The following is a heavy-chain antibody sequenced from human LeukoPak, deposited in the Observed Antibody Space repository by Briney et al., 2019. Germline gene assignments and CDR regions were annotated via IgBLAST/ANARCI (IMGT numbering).Heavy chain of an antibody. Sequence: ASVKVSCKASGYTFTSSGPSWVRQAPRQGLGWMGWISAYNGKTNYAQKLQGSVTLTTDTSPCTAYIEQRSLRYDDTALSNSVRGSEGWFDPWGEGTGVTVSS. CDR3: VRGSEGWFDP. CDR2: ISAYNGKT. D-gene: IGHD3-10*01. J-gene: IGHJ5*02. CDR1: GYTFTSSG. V-gene: IGHV1-18*01.